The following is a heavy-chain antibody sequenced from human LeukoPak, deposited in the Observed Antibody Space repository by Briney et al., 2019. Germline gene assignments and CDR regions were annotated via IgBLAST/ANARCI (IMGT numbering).Heavy chain of an antibody. V-gene: IGHV4-59*01. CDR3: ARARRTILSFSGTHPNYFDC. Sequence: SEPLSLPCTVSGGSIDRYYWSWIRQPPGKGLEWIGYIFYSGRTNYSSSLKSRVTFSVGTAKDHFSLKLSSVTAADTAVYYCARARRTILSFSGTHPNYFDCWGHGTLVTVSS. D-gene: IGHD3-10*01. CDR1: GGSIDRYY. J-gene: IGHJ4*03. CDR2: IFYSGRT.